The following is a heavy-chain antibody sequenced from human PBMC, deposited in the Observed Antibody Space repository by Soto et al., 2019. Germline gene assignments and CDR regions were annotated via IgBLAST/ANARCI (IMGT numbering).Heavy chain of an antibody. D-gene: IGHD2-15*01. Sequence: SETLSLTCAVSGGSISSGGYSWSWIRQPPGKGLEWIGYIYHSGSTYYNPSLKSRVTISVDRSKNQFSLKLSSVTAADTAVYYCARTSLVVVVAATSGVDAFDIWGQGTMVTVSS. CDR2: IYHSGST. J-gene: IGHJ3*02. V-gene: IGHV4-30-2*01. CDR3: ARTSLVVVVAATSGVDAFDI. CDR1: GGSISSGGYS.